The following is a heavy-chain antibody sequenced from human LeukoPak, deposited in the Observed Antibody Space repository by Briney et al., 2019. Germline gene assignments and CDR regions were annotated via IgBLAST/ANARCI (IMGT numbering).Heavy chain of an antibody. CDR1: GYTFTSYY. J-gene: IGHJ4*02. Sequence: ASVKVSCKASGYTFTSYYLHWVRQAPGQGLEWMGIVNPSGGTTIYAQKFQGRVTMTRDTSTNTVYMELSSLRSEDTAVYYCARGAGTSVTYAPDYWGQGTLVTVSS. D-gene: IGHD4-4*01. CDR3: ARGAGTSVTYAPDY. V-gene: IGHV1-46*01. CDR2: VNPSGGTT.